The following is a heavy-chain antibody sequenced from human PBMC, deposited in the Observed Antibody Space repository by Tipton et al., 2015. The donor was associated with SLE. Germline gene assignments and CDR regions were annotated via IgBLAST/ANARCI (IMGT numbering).Heavy chain of an antibody. CDR2: IYYSGST. CDR1: GGSISSYY. V-gene: IGHV4-59*07. Sequence: TLSLTCTVSGGSISSYYWSWIRQPPGKGLEWIGYIYYSGSTNYNPSLKSRVTISVDTSKNQFSLKLSSVTAADTAVYYCARSPTALTPGAWAFDIWGQGTMVTVSS. J-gene: IGHJ3*02. CDR3: ARSPTALTPGAWAFDI. D-gene: IGHD4-17*01.